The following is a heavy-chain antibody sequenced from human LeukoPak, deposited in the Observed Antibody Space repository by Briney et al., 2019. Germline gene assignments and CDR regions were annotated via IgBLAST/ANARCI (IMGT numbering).Heavy chain of an antibody. CDR3: ARDPDGDYDFDY. D-gene: IGHD4-17*01. V-gene: IGHV3-48*01. Sequence: GGSLRLSCAASGFSFNDYGINWVRRAPGKGLEWLSHTNSNGAVISYADSVKGRFTVSRDTAKSSLYLQMNGLRVEDTALYFCARDPDGDYDFDYWGQGTLVTVSS. CDR1: GFSFNDYG. CDR2: TNSNGAVI. J-gene: IGHJ4*02.